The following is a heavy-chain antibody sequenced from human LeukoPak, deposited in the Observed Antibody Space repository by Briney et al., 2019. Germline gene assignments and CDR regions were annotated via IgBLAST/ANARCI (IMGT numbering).Heavy chain of an antibody. D-gene: IGHD1-26*01. CDR3: AREGVSGSYLGY. CDR2: INPSGGST. Sequence: ASVKVSCKASGYTFTSYGISWVQQAPGQGLEWMGVINPSGGSTRYAQKFQDRVTMTRDMSTSTVYMELSSLRSEDTAVYYCAREGVSGSYLGYWGQGTLVTVSS. V-gene: IGHV1-46*01. CDR1: GYTFTSYG. J-gene: IGHJ4*02.